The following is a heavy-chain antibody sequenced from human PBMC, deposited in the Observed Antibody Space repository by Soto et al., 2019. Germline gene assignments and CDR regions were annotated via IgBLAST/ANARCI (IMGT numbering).Heavy chain of an antibody. Sequence: SETLSLTCTVSGGSISSSTYYWGWIRQPPGKGLEWIGTIYYSGTTYYKPSIKSRVTISVETSKSQFSRRLSSVTAADTAVYYCARPRLVSGSFYFDNWGQGTLVTVS. CDR2: IYYSGTT. J-gene: IGHJ4*02. V-gene: IGHV4-39*01. CDR3: ARPRLVSGSFYFDN. D-gene: IGHD1-26*01. CDR1: GGSISSSTYY.